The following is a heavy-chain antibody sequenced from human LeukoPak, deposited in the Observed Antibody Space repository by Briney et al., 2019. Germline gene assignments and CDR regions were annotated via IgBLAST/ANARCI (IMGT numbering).Heavy chain of an antibody. CDR1: GYTFTSYY. J-gene: IGHJ3*02. V-gene: IGHV1-46*01. Sequence: ASVKVSCKASGYTFTSYYMHWVRQAPGQGLEWMGIINPSGGSTSYAQKFQGRVTMTRDTSTSTVYMELSSLRSEDTAVYYCARDLGIQLWFKGSAFDIWGQGTMVTVSP. CDR3: ARDLGIQLWFKGSAFDI. CDR2: INPSGGST. D-gene: IGHD5-18*01.